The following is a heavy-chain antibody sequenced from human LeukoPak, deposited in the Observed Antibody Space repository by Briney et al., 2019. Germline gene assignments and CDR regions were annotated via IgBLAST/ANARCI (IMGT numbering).Heavy chain of an antibody. J-gene: IGHJ6*02. V-gene: IGHV3-64*02. D-gene: IGHD4-11*01. CDR1: GFTFSNYD. CDR2: ISRDGGSA. Sequence: GGSLRLSCTASGFTFSNYDIHWVRQAPGKGLEYVSAISRDGGSAYYADSVKDRFTISRDNSKNTLYLQMGSLRAEDMAVYYCARLGTTEYGGNYYYYVMDVWGQGTTVTVSS. CDR3: ARLGTTEYGGNYYYYVMDV.